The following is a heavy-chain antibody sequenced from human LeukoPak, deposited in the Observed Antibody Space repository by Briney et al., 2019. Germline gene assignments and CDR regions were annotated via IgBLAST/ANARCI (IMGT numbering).Heavy chain of an antibody. CDR3: ARGGAWVAYCGGDCYYFDY. V-gene: IGHV1-2*02. CDR2: INPNSGGT. J-gene: IGHJ4*02. Sequence: ASVKVSCKASGGTFSSYAISWVRQAPGQGLEWMGWINPNSGGTNYAQKFQGRVTMTRDTSISTAYMELRSLRSDDSAVYYCARGGAWVAYCGGDCYYFDYWGQGTLVTVSS. CDR1: GGTFSSYA. D-gene: IGHD2-21*02.